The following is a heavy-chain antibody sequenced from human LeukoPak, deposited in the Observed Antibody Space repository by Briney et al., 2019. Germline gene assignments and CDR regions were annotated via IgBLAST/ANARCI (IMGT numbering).Heavy chain of an antibody. D-gene: IGHD3-16*01. Sequence: GGSLRLSCAASGFTFTNFAMHWVRQAPGKGLEWVAVISYQGNNKNYADSVKGRFSISRDNSKNTLYLQMNSLRADDTAVYYCARTSYDYVWGSSKILHYWGQGTLVTVSS. CDR3: ARTSYDYVWGSSKILHY. V-gene: IGHV3-30*04. CDR1: GFTFTNFA. CDR2: ISYQGNNK. J-gene: IGHJ4*02.